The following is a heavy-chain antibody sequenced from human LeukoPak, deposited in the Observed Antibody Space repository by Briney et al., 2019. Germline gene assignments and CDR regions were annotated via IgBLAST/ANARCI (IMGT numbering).Heavy chain of an antibody. V-gene: IGHV3-74*01. CDR3: ARDRFYRLDY. CDR1: GFTFSNYW. Sequence: GGSLRLSCAASGFTFSNYWMHWVRQAPGKGLVWVSRINSDGINTSYADSVKGRFTISRDNAKNTLDLQMNSLRAEDTAVYYCARDRFYRLDYWGQGTLVTVSS. D-gene: IGHD2/OR15-2a*01. J-gene: IGHJ4*02. CDR2: INSDGINT.